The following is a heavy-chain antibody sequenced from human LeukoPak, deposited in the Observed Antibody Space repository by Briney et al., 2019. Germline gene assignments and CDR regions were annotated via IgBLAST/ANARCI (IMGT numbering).Heavy chain of an antibody. Sequence: GGSLRLSCAASGFTFSSYSMNWVRQAPGKGLEWVSSISSSSSYIYYADSVKGRFTISRDNAKNSLYLQMNSLRAEDTAVYYCAREGLRGYGLFENYYYGMDVWGQGTTVTVSS. J-gene: IGHJ6*02. D-gene: IGHD5-18*01. V-gene: IGHV3-21*04. CDR3: AREGLRGYGLFENYYYGMDV. CDR2: ISSSSSYI. CDR1: GFTFSSYS.